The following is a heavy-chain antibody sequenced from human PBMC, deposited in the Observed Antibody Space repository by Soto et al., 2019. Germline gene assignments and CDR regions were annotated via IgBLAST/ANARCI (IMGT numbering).Heavy chain of an antibody. V-gene: IGHV4-4*02. J-gene: IGHJ6*02. Sequence: XGTLTLTCAVSGDPIISSKWWTCVRQTPGKGLEWIGKIDQNGITNYNPSLESRVTILKDNSKNQLSLKLTSVIAVDSAVYYCARLNRDYYYYGMDGWGQGATVTVS. CDR2: IDQNGIT. CDR1: GDPIISSKW. CDR3: ARLNRDYYYYGMDG.